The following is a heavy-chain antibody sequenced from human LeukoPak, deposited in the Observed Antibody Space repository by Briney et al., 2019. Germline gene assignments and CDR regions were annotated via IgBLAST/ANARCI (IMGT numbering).Heavy chain of an antibody. J-gene: IGHJ6*04. CDR3: ARLGIAVAGTPTGALYGMDV. V-gene: IGHV1-2*04. CDR1: GYTFTGYY. CDR2: INPNSGGT. D-gene: IGHD6-19*01. Sequence: ASVKVSCKASGYTFTGYYMHWVRQAPGQGLEWMGWINPNSGGTNYAQKFQGWVTMTRDTSISTAYMELSRLRSDDTAVYYCARLGIAVAGTPTGALYGMDVWGKGTTVTASS.